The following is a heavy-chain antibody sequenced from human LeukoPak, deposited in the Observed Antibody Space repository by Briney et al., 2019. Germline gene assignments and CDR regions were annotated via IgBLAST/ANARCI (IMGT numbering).Heavy chain of an antibody. V-gene: IGHV4-59*01. CDR2: IYYSGST. CDR1: GGSISSYY. J-gene: IGHJ4*02. Sequence: SETLSLTCTVSGGSISSYYWSWIRQPPGKGLEWIGYIYYSGSTNYNHSLKSRVTISVDTSKNQFSLKLSSVTAADTAVYYCARSYDFWSGYDFDYWGQGTLVTVSS. D-gene: IGHD3-3*01. CDR3: ARSYDFWSGYDFDY.